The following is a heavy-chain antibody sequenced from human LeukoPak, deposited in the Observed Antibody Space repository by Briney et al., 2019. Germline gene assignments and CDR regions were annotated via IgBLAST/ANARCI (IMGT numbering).Heavy chain of an antibody. CDR1: GFTFNRNN. J-gene: IGHJ4*02. CDR3: ARETILAVAGDF. CDR2: ISSTSITM. D-gene: IGHD6-19*01. Sequence: LPGGSLRLSCAASGFTFNRNNMNWVRQAPGKGLEWVSYISSTSITMYYADSVKGRLTISRDNAKNSLYLQMNSLRADDTAVYYCARETILAVAGDFWGQGTLVTVSS. V-gene: IGHV3-48*01.